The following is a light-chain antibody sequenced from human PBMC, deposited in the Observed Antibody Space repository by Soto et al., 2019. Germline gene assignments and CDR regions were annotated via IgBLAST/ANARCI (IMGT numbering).Light chain of an antibody. CDR2: GVS. V-gene: IGKV3-20*01. Sequence: IVLTKSPGTLSLSPGEGATLSCRASQPVNSGYLAWYQQKPGQAPRLLMYGVSTRDTGIPDRFSGSGAGTDCTLTISRLEPGDFAVYYCQVYGSSPKPFGQGTKVECK. CDR1: QPVNSGY. CDR3: QVYGSSPKP. J-gene: IGKJ1*01.